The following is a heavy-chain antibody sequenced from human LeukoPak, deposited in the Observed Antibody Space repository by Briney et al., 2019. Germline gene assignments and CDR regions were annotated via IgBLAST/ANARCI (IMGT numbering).Heavy chain of an antibody. D-gene: IGHD2-21*01. CDR1: GGSISSGSYY. V-gene: IGHV4-61*02. J-gene: IGHJ4*02. Sequence: SETLSLTCTVSGGSISSGSYYWSWIRQPAGKGLEWIGRIYTSGSTNYNPSLKSRVTISVDTSKNQFSLKLSSVTAADTAVYYCARGVRYFDYWGQVTLVTVSS. CDR2: IYTSGST. CDR3: ARGVRYFDY.